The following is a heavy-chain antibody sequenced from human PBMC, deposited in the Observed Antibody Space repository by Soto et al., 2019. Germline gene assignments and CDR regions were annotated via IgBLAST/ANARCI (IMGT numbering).Heavy chain of an antibody. Sequence: SETLSLTCTVSGGSISSGGYYWSWIRQQPGKGLEWIGYIYYSGSTHYNPSLKSRVTISVDTSKNQFSLKLSSVTAADTAVYYCARARVVASRYYYGMDVWGQGTTVTVSS. CDR2: IYYSGST. V-gene: IGHV4-31*03. D-gene: IGHD2-15*01. CDR3: ARARVVASRYYYGMDV. CDR1: GGSISSGGYY. J-gene: IGHJ6*02.